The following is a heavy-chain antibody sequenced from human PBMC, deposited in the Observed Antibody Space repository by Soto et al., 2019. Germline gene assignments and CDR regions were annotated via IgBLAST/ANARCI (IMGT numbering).Heavy chain of an antibody. Sequence: PGGSLRLSCVASGFTISTYAMTWVRQAPGKGLECVSGVTGSGDQIHYADSVKGRFTISKDNSKNTLYLQMSNLRDEDTALYYCAKDAVYKDGLWLMDSWGQGTLVTVS. CDR1: GFTISTYA. CDR2: VTGSGDQI. J-gene: IGHJ5*02. V-gene: IGHV3-23*01. D-gene: IGHD2-21*01. CDR3: AKDAVYKDGLWLMDS.